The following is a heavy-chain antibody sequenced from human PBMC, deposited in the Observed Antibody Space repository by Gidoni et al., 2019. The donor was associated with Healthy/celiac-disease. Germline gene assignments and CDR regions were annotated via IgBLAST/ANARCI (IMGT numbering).Heavy chain of an antibody. CDR3: AKDKTIVVVTAFWYFDL. CDR1: GLTFSSYA. CDR2: ISGSGGST. J-gene: IGHJ2*01. Sequence: EVQLLESGGGLVQPGGSLRLPCAAPGLTFSSYAMSWVRQAPGKGLGWVSAISGSGGSTYYADSVKGRFTISRDNSKNTLYLQMNSLRAEDTAVYYCAKDKTIVVVTAFWYFDLWGRGTLVTVSS. V-gene: IGHV3-23*01. D-gene: IGHD2-21*02.